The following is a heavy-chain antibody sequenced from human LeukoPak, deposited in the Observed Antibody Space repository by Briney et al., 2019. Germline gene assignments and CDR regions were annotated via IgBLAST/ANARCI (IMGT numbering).Heavy chain of an antibody. Sequence: SETLSLTCTVSGGSISSYYWSWIRQPPGKGLEWIGYIYYSGSTNYNPSLKSRVTISVDTSKNQFSLKLSSVTAADTAVYYCARDYRNYYGSGSYYEIFDYWGQGTLVTVSS. CDR2: IYYSGST. CDR3: ARDYRNYYGSGSYYEIFDY. CDR1: GGSISSYY. D-gene: IGHD3-10*01. V-gene: IGHV4-59*01. J-gene: IGHJ4*02.